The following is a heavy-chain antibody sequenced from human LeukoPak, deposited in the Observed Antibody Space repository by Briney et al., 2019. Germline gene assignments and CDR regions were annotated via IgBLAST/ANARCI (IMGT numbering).Heavy chain of an antibody. J-gene: IGHJ4*02. D-gene: IGHD5-24*01. CDR1: GFTFSSYS. V-gene: IGHV3-21*01. Sequence: GGSLRLSCAASGFTFSSYSMNWVRQAPGKGLEWVSSISSSSSYIYYADSVKGRFTISRDNAKNSLYLQMNSLRAENTAVYYCARSRDGNFDYWGQGTLVTVSS. CDR2: ISSSSSYI. CDR3: ARSRDGNFDY.